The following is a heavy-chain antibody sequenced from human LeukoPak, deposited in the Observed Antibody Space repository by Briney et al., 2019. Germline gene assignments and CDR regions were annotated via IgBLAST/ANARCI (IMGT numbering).Heavy chain of an antibody. D-gene: IGHD3-22*01. J-gene: IGHJ4*02. CDR3: AKDTLTDTYYYDSRGDY. V-gene: IGHV3-23*01. CDR1: GFTFSSYA. CDR2: ISGSGGST. Sequence: PPGGSLRLSCAASGFTFSSYAMSWVRQAPGKGLEWVSAISGSGGSTYYADSVKGRFTISRDNSKNTLYLQMNSLRAEDTAVYYCAKDTLTDTYYYDSRGDYWGQGTLVTVSS.